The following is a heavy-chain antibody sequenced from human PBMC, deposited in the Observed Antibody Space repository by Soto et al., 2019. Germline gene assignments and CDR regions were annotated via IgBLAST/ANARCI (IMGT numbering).Heavy chain of an antibody. CDR1: GYTFTSYA. D-gene: IGHD3-10*01. CDR3: ARDPAGSVFWFDP. CDR2: INAGNGNT. V-gene: IGHV1-3*01. J-gene: IGHJ5*02. Sequence: ASVKVSCKASGYTFTSYAIHWVRQAPGQRLEWMGWINAGNGNTKYSQKFQGRVTITRDTSTSTAYMELSSLRSEDTAVYYCARDPAGSVFWFDPWGQGTLVTVSS.